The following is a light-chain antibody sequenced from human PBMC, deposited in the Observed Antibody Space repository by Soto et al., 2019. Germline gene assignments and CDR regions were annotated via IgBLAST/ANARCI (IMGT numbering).Light chain of an antibody. Sequence: DIQLTQSPSFLSASVGDRVIITCRASRDINNYLAWYQQTPGKAPKLLIYGAYTLQSGVPSRFSGSGSGTEFSLTISSLQPEDLATYYCQQLNDSPPITFGQGTRLEIK. CDR2: GAY. J-gene: IGKJ5*01. CDR1: RDINNY. CDR3: QQLNDSPPIT. V-gene: IGKV1-9*01.